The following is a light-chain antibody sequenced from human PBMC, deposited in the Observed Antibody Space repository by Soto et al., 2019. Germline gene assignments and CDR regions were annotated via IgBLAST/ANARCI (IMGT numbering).Light chain of an antibody. CDR2: GNT. Sequence: VLTQPPSVSGAPGQRVTISCTGSSSDIGAGFDVHWYQHLPGTAPKLLIYGNTNRPSGVPGRFSGSKSGTSASLVITGLQAEDEADYYCQSYENSRTGFYVFGTGTKVTVL. V-gene: IGLV1-40*01. CDR1: SSDIGAGFD. CDR3: QSYENSRTGFYV. J-gene: IGLJ1*01.